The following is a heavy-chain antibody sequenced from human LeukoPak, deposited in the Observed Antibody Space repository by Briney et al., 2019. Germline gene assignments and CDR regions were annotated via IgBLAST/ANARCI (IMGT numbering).Heavy chain of an antibody. D-gene: IGHD3-16*01. CDR2: INNSGTRT. CDR3: AKDPLGGDETDY. Sequence: GGSLRLSCAASGITIRNYGMTWVRQAPGRGLQWVSSINNSGTRTFYEDSVRGRFTISRDDSKNTIYLQMNRLRAEDTAIYYGAKDPLGGDETDYWGQGILVTVSS. J-gene: IGHJ4*02. CDR1: GITIRNYG. V-gene: IGHV3-23*05.